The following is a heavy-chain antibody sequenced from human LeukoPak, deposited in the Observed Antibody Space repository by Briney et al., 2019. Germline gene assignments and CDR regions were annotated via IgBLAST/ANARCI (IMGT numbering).Heavy chain of an antibody. D-gene: IGHD6-13*01. V-gene: IGHV4-4*07. CDR1: GGSISSYY. J-gene: IGHJ6*03. CDR2: IYTSGTI. CDR3: AREATYSSSWSYYYYYMDV. Sequence: SETLSLTCTVSGGSISSYYWSWIRQPAGTALEWIGRIYTSGTITYNPSLKSRVTMSVDTSKNQFSLKLSSVTAADTAVYYCAREATYSSSWSYYYYYMDVWGKGTTVTISS.